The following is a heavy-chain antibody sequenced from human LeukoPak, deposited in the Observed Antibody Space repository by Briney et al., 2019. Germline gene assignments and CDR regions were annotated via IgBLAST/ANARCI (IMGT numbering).Heavy chain of an antibody. V-gene: IGHV1-46*01. J-gene: IGHJ4*02. CDR2: INPSGGST. D-gene: IGHD3-22*01. CDR3: ARGRRITMIVVALDY. Sequence: ASVKVSCKASGYTFTSYYMHWVRQGPGQGLEWMGIINPSGGSTSYAQKFQGRVTMTRDTSTSTVYMELSSLRSEDTAVYYCARGRRITMIVVALDYWGQGTLVTVSS. CDR1: GYTFTSYY.